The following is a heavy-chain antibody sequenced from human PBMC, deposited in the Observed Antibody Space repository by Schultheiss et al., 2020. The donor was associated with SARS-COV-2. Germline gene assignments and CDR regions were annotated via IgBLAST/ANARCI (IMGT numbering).Heavy chain of an antibody. J-gene: IGHJ6*03. Sequence: GGSLRLSCAASGFTFSSYAMHWVRQAPGKGLEYVSAISSNGGSTYYADSVKGRFTISRDNSKNTLYLQMNSLRAEDTAVYYCARDQRGNTFGQNYYYFMDLWGKGTTVTVSS. D-gene: IGHD3-10*01. V-gene: IGHV3-64*04. CDR3: ARDQRGNTFGQNYYYFMDL. CDR2: ISSNGGST. CDR1: GFTFSSYA.